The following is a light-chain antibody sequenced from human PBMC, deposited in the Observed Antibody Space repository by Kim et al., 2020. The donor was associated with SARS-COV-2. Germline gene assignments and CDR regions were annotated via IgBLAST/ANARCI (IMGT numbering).Light chain of an antibody. CDR1: SSDIGSYNY. Sequence: GQSITFSCTGTSSDIGSYNYVSWYQQHPDKAPKLMIYDVTNRPSGVSNRFSGSKSGNTASLTISGLQAEDEADYYCSSYTSSTTWVFGGGTQLTVL. V-gene: IGLV2-14*03. CDR3: SSYTSSTTWV. CDR2: DVT. J-gene: IGLJ3*02.